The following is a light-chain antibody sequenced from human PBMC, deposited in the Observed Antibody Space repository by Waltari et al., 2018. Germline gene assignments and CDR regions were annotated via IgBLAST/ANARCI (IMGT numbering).Light chain of an antibody. CDR2: LVS. V-gene: IGKV2-28*01. Sequence: DIVMTQSPRFLPVTPAEPASISCRSSQSLLHSSGYTFLDWYLQKPGQSPQLLIYLVSNRASGVPDRFSGSGSGTDFTLKISRVEAEDVGVYYCMQARQTPWTFGQGTKVEIK. J-gene: IGKJ1*01. CDR3: MQARQTPWT. CDR1: QSLLHSSGYTF.